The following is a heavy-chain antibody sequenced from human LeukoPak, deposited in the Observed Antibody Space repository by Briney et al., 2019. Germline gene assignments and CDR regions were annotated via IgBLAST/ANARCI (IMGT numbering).Heavy chain of an antibody. D-gene: IGHD3-10*01. J-gene: IGHJ6*03. Sequence: GASVKVSCKASGGTFSSYAISWVRQAPGQGLEWMGGIIPIFGTANYAQKFQGRVTITADKSTSTAYMELSSLRSDDTAVYYCARDYYGSGSYYNPDYYYMDVWGKGTTVTVSS. CDR2: IIPIFGTA. CDR3: ARDYYGSGSYYNPDYYYMDV. V-gene: IGHV1-69*06. CDR1: GGTFSSYA.